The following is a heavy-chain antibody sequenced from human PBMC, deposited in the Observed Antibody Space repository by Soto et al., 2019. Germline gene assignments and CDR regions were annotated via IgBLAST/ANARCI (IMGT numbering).Heavy chain of an antibody. J-gene: IGHJ6*02. CDR1: GFTFSSYW. CDR2: IKQDGSEK. CDR3: ARVNRDFWSGYHYYYGMDV. D-gene: IGHD3-3*01. V-gene: IGHV3-7*01. Sequence: EVQLVESGGGLVQPGGSLRLSCAASGFTFSSYWMSWVRQAPGKGLEWVANIKQDGSEKYYVDSVKGRFTISRDNAKNSLYLQMNSLRAEDTAVYYCARVNRDFWSGYHYYYGMDVWGQGTTVTVSS.